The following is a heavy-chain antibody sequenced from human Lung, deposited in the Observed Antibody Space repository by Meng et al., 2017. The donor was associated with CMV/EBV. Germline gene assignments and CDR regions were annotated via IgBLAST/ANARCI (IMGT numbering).Heavy chain of an antibody. J-gene: IGHJ6*02. D-gene: IGHD6-6*01. CDR1: GFTFSRHP. V-gene: IGHV3-30-3*01. Sequence: GESLKISCAASGFTFSRHPMHWVRQAPGKGLEWVAVISYDGGKQYYADSVRGRFTTSRDNSKNILYLQMNSLRAEDTAVYYCARDGRIAGRNWFYDMDVWGQGTTVTVSS. CDR2: ISYDGGKQ. CDR3: ARDGRIAGRNWFYDMDV.